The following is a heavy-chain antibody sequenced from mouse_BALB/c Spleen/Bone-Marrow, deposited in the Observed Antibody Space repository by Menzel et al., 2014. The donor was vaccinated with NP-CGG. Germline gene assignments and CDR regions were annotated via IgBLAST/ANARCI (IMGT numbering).Heavy chain of an antibody. CDR2: INPSNGGT. Sequence: QVQLKQSGAELEKPGASVKLSCKASGYTFSSDYMYWVKQRPGQGLEWIGEINPSNGGTNFNEKFKSKATLTVDKSSSTAYMQLSSLTSEDSAVYYCTRSRRAMDYWGQGTSVTVSS. J-gene: IGHJ4*01. V-gene: IGHV1S81*02. CDR3: TRSRRAMDY. CDR1: GYTFSSDY. D-gene: IGHD2-12*01.